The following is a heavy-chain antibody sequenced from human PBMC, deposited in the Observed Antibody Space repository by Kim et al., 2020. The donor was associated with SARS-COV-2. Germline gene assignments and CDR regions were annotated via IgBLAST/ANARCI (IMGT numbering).Heavy chain of an antibody. V-gene: IGHV3-66*01. J-gene: IGHJ4*02. CDR3: ARGHYDILTGAMYYFDD. Sequence: KGSVTISRDNSKDTLYLQMNSLRAEDTAVYYCARGHYDILTGAMYYFDDWGQGTLVTVSS. D-gene: IGHD3-9*01.